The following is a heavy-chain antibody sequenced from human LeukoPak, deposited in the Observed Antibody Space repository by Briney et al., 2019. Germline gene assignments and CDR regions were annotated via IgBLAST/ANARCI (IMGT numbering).Heavy chain of an antibody. J-gene: IGHJ4*02. V-gene: IGHV5-51*01. CDR3: ARREAVAGTLYYFDY. Sequence: GESLQISCKGSGYSFSSYWIGWVRQMPGKGLEWMGIIYSGDSDTRYSPSFQGPVTISADKSISTAYLQWSSLKASDTAMYYCARREAVAGTLYYFDYWGQGTLVTVSS. D-gene: IGHD6-13*01. CDR2: IYSGDSDT. CDR1: GYSFSSYW.